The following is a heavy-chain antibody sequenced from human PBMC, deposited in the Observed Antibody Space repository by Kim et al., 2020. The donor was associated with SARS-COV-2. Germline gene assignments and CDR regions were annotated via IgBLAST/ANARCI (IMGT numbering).Heavy chain of an antibody. J-gene: IGHJ4*02. CDR3: ARLLDDSSGFDY. CDR2: MNPNSGNT. V-gene: IGHV1-8*01. D-gene: IGHD3-22*01. CDR1: GYTFTSYD. Sequence: ASVKVSCKAFGYTFTSYDINWVRQATGQGLEWMGWMNPNSGNTGYAQKFQGRVTMTRNTSISTAYMELSSLRSEDTAVYYCARLLDDSSGFDYWGQGTLVTVSS.